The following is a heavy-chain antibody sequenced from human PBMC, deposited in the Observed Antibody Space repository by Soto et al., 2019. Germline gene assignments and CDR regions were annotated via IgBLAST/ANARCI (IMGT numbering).Heavy chain of an antibody. CDR3: AHRRGYYGSGSYSGMFWFDP. D-gene: IGHD3-10*01. CDR2: IYWDDDK. J-gene: IGHJ5*02. CDR1: GFSLSTSGVA. V-gene: IGHV2-5*02. Sequence: QITLKESGPTLVKPTQTLTLTCTFSGFSLSTSGVAVGWIRQPPGKALEWLALIYWDDDKRYSPSLKSRLTINKDTSKHQSVLTMTNMDPVDTATYYCAHRRGYYGSGSYSGMFWFDPWGQGTLVTVSS.